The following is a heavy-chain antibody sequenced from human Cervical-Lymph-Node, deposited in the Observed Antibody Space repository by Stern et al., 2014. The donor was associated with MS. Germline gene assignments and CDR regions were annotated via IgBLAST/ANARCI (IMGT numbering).Heavy chain of an antibody. CDR1: GFTFSNAW. J-gene: IGHJ4*02. D-gene: IGHD1-26*01. Sequence: EVQLVESGGGLVKPGGSLRLSCSAAGFTFSNAWMSWVRQAPGKGLEGVGRIKRKSDSGTTDYAAPVRGRFTISRDDSKNTLYLQMSSLKTEDTAVYYCTTYIVGGDYWGQGTLVTVSS. CDR2: IKRKSDSGTT. V-gene: IGHV3-15*01. CDR3: TTYIVGGDY.